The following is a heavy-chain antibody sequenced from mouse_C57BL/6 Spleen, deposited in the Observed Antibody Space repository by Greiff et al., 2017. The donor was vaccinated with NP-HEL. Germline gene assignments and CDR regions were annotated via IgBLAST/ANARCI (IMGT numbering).Heavy chain of an antibody. V-gene: IGHV3-6*01. CDR2: ISYDGSN. CDR1: GYSITSGYY. J-gene: IGHJ1*03. CDR3: ARGPPIYYYGSSYGYFDV. Sequence: EVKLQESGPGLVKPSQSLSLTCSVTGYSITSGYYWNWIRQFPGNKLEWMGYISYDGSNNYNPSLKNRISITRDTSKNQFFLKLNSVTTEDTATYYCARGPPIYYYGSSYGYFDVWGTGTTVTVSS. D-gene: IGHD1-1*01.